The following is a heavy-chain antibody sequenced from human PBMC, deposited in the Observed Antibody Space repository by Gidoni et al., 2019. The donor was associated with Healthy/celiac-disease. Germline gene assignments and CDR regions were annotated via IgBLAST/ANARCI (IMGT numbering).Heavy chain of an antibody. CDR1: GFTFSSYG. D-gene: IGHD3-10*01. CDR3: AKSKRGYYFDY. V-gene: IGHV3-30*18. Sequence: VQLVESGGGVVQPGRSLRLSCAASGFTFSSYGMHWVRQAPGKGLEWVAVISYDGSNKYYADSVKGRFTISRDNSKNTLYLQMNSLRAEDTAVYYCAKSKRGYYFDYWGQGTLVTVSS. J-gene: IGHJ4*02. CDR2: ISYDGSNK.